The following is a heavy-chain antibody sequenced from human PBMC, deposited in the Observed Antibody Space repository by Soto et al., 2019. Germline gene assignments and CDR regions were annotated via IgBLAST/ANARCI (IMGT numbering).Heavy chain of an antibody. D-gene: IGHD4-17*01. V-gene: IGHV1-8*01. CDR2: MNPNSGNT. J-gene: IGHJ3*02. CDR1: GYTFTSYD. CDR3: AREAPPRGLDYGDYAGDAFDI. Sequence: ASVKVSCKASGYTFTSYDINWVRQSTGQGLEWMGWMNPNSGNTGYAQKFQGRVTMTRNTSISTAYMELSSLRSEDTAVYYCAREAPPRGLDYGDYAGDAFDIWGQGTMVTVSS.